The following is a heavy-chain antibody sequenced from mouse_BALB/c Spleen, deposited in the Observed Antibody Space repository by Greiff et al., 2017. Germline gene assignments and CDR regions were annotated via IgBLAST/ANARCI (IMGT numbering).Heavy chain of an antibody. CDR3: TRFAYDYDGLYYAMDY. V-gene: IGHV1-5*01. D-gene: IGHD2-4*01. CDR2: IYPGNSDT. CDR1: GYSFTSYW. J-gene: IGHJ4*01. Sequence: EVMLVESGTVLARPGASVKMSCKASGYSFTSYWMHWVKQRPGQGLEWIGAIYPGNSDTSYNQKFKGKAKLTAVTSASTAYMELSSLTNEDSAVYYCTRFAYDYDGLYYAMDYWGQGTSVTVSS.